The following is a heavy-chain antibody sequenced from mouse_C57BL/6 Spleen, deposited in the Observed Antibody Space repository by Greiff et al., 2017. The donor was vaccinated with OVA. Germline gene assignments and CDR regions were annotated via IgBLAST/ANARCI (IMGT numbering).Heavy chain of an antibody. Sequence: EVQRVESGGGLVQPGGSLKLSCAASGFTFSDYYMYWVRQTPEKRLEWVAYISNGGGSTYYPDTVKGRFTISRDNAKNTLYLQMSRLKSEDTAMYYCARRGYYYGSSYGGAMDYWGQGTSVTVSS. CDR3: ARRGYYYGSSYGGAMDY. J-gene: IGHJ4*01. V-gene: IGHV5-12*01. CDR2: ISNGGGST. CDR1: GFTFSDYY. D-gene: IGHD1-1*01.